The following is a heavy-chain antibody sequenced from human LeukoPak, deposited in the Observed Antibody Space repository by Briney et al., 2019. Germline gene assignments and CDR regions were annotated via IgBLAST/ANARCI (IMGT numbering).Heavy chain of an antibody. Sequence: SETLSLTCTVSGGSISSYYWSWIRQPPGKGLEWIGYIHYSGSINYNPSLKSRVTKSVDTSKNHFSLRLSSVTAADTAIYYCARRATSGPPYYLDYWGQGILVTVSS. J-gene: IGHJ4*02. CDR1: GGSISSYY. CDR3: ARRATSGPPYYLDY. D-gene: IGHD1-26*01. V-gene: IGHV4-59*08. CDR2: IHYSGSI.